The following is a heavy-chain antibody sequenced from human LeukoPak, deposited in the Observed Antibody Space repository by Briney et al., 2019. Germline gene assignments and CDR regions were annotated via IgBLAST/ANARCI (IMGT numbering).Heavy chain of an antibody. D-gene: IGHD3-9*01. CDR2: IIPIFGTA. CDR1: GGTFSSYA. CDR3: ARAYFDWLFDP. J-gene: IGHJ5*02. Sequence: SVKVSCKASGGTFSSYAISWVRQAPGQGLEWMGGIIPIFGTANYAQKFQGRVTITADESTSTAYMELSGLRSEDTAVYYCARAYFDWLFDPWGQGTLVTVSS. V-gene: IGHV1-69*13.